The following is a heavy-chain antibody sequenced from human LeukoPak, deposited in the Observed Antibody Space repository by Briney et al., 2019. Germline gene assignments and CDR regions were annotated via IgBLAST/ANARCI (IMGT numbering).Heavy chain of an antibody. CDR1: GFMFNSYG. J-gene: IGHJ4*02. V-gene: IGHV3-30*03. Sequence: PGGSLRLSCAASGFMFNSYGMHWVRQAPGKGLEWVAVISYDGSNKYYADSVKGRFTISRDNSKNSLYLQMNSLRAEDTAVYYCARDEMATLNFDYWGQGTLVTVSS. CDR3: ARDEMATLNFDY. D-gene: IGHD5-24*01. CDR2: ISYDGSNK.